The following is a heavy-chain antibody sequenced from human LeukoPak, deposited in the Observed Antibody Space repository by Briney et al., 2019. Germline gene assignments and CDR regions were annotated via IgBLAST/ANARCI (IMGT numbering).Heavy chain of an antibody. V-gene: IGHV1-69*13. CDR2: IIPIFGTA. J-gene: IGHJ4*02. CDR1: GGTFSSYA. D-gene: IGHD3-10*01. Sequence: SVKVSCKASGGTFSSYAISWVRQAPGQGLEWMGGIIPIFGTANYAQKFQGRVTITADESTSTAYMELSSLRSEDTAVYYCASSSGSYYTPYFDHWGQGTLVTVSS. CDR3: ASSSGSYYTPYFDH.